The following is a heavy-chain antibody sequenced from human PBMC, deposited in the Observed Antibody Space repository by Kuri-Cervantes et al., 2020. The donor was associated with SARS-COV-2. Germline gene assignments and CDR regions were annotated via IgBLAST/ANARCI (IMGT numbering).Heavy chain of an antibody. J-gene: IGHJ6*02. V-gene: IGHV3-7*03. CDR1: GFTFSSYW. CDR3: AKADWANYYYYYGMDV. CDR2: IKQDGSEK. Sequence: LSLTCAASGFTFSSYWVSWVRQAPGKGLEWVANIKQDGSEKYYVDSVKGRFTISRDNSKNTLYLQMNSLRAEDTAVYYCAKADWANYYYYYGMDVWGQGTTVTVSS. D-gene: IGHD3-9*01.